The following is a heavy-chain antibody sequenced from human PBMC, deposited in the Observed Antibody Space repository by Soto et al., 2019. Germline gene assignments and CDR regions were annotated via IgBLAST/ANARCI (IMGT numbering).Heavy chain of an antibody. CDR2: IYYSGST. V-gene: IGHV4-59*01. CDR3: ARGDSYSSGWWY. CDR1: GGSISSYY. D-gene: IGHD6-19*01. Sequence: PSETLSLTCTVSGGSISSYYWSWIRQPPGKGLEWIGYIYYSGSTNYNPSLKSRVTISVDTSKNQFSLKLSSVTAADTAVYYCARGDSYSSGWWYWGQGTLVTVSS. J-gene: IGHJ4*02.